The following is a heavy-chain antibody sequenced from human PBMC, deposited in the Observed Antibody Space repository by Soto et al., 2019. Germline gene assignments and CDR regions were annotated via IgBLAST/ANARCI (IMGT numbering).Heavy chain of an antibody. CDR2: ISYDGSNK. Sequence: GGSLRLSCAASGFTFSSYAMHWVRQAPGKGLEWVAVISYDGSNKYYADSVKGRFTISRDNSKNTLYLQMNSLRAEDTAVYYCANFFLNSWGQGTLVTVSS. CDR3: ANFFLNS. V-gene: IGHV3-30-3*01. CDR1: GFTFSSYA. J-gene: IGHJ4*02.